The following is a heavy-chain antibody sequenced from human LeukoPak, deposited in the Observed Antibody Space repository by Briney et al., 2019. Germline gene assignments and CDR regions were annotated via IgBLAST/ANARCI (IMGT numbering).Heavy chain of an antibody. CDR1: GFTFSSYE. CDR2: ISISGSTT. V-gene: IGHV3-48*03. Sequence: GGALRLSCAASGFTFSSYEMNWVRQAPGKGLEWISYISISGSTTYYADPVKGRFTISRDNAKNSLYVQMSSLRAEDTAVYYCARDGVNNVGYFDYWGQGTLVTVSS. J-gene: IGHJ4*02. CDR3: ARDGVNNVGYFDY. D-gene: IGHD4-23*01.